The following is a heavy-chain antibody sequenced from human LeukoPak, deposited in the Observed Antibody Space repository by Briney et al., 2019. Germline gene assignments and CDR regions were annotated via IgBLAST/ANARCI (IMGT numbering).Heavy chain of an antibody. V-gene: IGHV3-33*01. CDR3: ARLGSGYYHFDY. Sequence: GGSLRLSCAASGFTFSSYGMHWVRQAPGKGLEWVAVVWYDGSNKYYADSVKGRFTISRDNSKNTLYLQMNSLRAEDTAVYYCARLGSGYYHFDYWGQGTLVTVSS. D-gene: IGHD3-22*01. J-gene: IGHJ4*02. CDR2: VWYDGSNK. CDR1: GFTFSSYG.